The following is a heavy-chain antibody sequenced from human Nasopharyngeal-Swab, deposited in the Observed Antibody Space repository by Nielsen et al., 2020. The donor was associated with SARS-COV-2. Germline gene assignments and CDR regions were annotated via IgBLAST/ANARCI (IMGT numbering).Heavy chain of an antibody. D-gene: IGHD1-26*01. CDR2: IYHSGST. J-gene: IGHJ4*02. Sequence: GSLRLSCAVSGYSISSGHYWGCTRQPPGKGLEWIGSIYHSGSTYYNPSLKSRVTISVDTSKNQFSLKLSSVTAADTAVYYCARQAIVGATTYFDYWGQGTLVTVSS. V-gene: IGHV4-38-2*01. CDR3: ARQAIVGATTYFDY. CDR1: GYSISSGHY.